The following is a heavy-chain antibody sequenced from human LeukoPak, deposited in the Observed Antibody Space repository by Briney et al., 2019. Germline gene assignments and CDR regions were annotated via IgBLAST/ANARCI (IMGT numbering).Heavy chain of an antibody. CDR2: IIPIFGTA. V-gene: IGHV1-69*01. Sequence: SVKVSCKASGGTFSSYAISWVRQAPGQGLEWMGGIIPIFGTANYAQKFQGRVTITADESTSTAYMELSSMRSEDTAVYYCARVGERGYSYGLNWFDPWGQGTLVTVSS. J-gene: IGHJ5*02. D-gene: IGHD5-18*01. CDR1: GGTFSSYA. CDR3: ARVGERGYSYGLNWFDP.